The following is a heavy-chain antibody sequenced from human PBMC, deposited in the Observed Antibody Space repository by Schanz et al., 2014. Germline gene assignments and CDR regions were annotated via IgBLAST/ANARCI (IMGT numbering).Heavy chain of an antibody. J-gene: IGHJ6*02. V-gene: IGHV4-30-4*07. Sequence: QVQLQESGPGLVKPSQTLSLTCAVSGGSISSGGYSWNWIRQPPGKGLEWIVYIYYSGSTYYNPSPKSRVTIPVDPAKNHCSLKLSSVTAADTAVYYCARGGRTTYNYYYGMDVWGQGTTVTVSS. CDR3: ARGGRTTYNYYYGMDV. D-gene: IGHD1-1*01. CDR1: GGSISSGGYS. CDR2: IYYSGST.